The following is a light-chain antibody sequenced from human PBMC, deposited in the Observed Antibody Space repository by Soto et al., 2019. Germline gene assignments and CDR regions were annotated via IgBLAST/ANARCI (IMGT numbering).Light chain of an antibody. V-gene: IGKV3-11*01. Sequence: EVVLTQSSDTLSLSPGERATLSCRASQSVSSFLAWYQQKPGRAPRLLIYDASNRATGIPARFSGSGSGTDFTLTISSLEPEDFAVYYCQHRSSWPGAFGPGTKVDIK. CDR3: QHRSSWPGA. CDR2: DAS. CDR1: QSVSSF. J-gene: IGKJ3*01.